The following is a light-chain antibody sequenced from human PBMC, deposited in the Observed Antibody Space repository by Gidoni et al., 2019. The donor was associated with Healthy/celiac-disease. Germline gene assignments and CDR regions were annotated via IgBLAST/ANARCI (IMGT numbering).Light chain of an antibody. V-gene: IGKV1-39*01. J-gene: IGKJ3*01. CDR1: QGISSY. CDR3: QQSDSTLLT. Sequence: DIPMTPSPSSLSASVGDRVTITCRASQGISSYLNWYQQKPGKAPKLLIYAASSLQSGGPSRFSGSGSGTDFTFTISSLQPEDFATYYCQQSDSTLLTFGPGTKVDIK. CDR2: AAS.